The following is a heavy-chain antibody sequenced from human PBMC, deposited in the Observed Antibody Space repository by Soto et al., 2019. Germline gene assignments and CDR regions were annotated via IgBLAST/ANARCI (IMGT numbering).Heavy chain of an antibody. CDR2: ISSSSSTI. CDR1: GFTFSSYS. Sequence: EVQLVESGGGLVQPGGSLRLSCAASGFTFSSYSMNWVRQAPGKGLEWVSYISSSSSTIYYADSVKGRFTISRDNAKNSLYLQVNSLRAEDTAVYYCAREPSPMDVWGKGTTVTVSS. CDR3: AREPSPMDV. V-gene: IGHV3-48*01. J-gene: IGHJ6*03.